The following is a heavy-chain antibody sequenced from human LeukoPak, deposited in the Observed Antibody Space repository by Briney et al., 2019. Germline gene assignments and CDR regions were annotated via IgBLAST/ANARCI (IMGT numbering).Heavy chain of an antibody. Sequence: PGGSLRLSCAASGFTFSSYGMHWVRQAPGKGLEWVAVIWYDGSNKYYADSVKGRFTISRDNSKNTLYLQMNSLRAEDTAVYYCAKDPGIAVAGTGKYFQHWGQGTLVTVSS. CDR1: GFTFSSYG. D-gene: IGHD6-19*01. J-gene: IGHJ1*01. CDR3: AKDPGIAVAGTGKYFQH. CDR2: IWYDGSNK. V-gene: IGHV3-33*06.